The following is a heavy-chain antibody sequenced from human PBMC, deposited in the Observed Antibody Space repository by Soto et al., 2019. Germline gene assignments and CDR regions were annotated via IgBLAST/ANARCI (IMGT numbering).Heavy chain of an antibody. Sequence: EVQLLESGGGLVQPGGSLRLSCVASRFDFSSYEMSWVRQAAWKGLEWVSRVSLTGDRTNYAGSVKGRFTVSRDNFKNALYPEMDSMRPDDTAIFYWARGGCDGTPTSWAIDSWCRGPPVTVSA. CDR3: ARGGCDGTPTSWAIDS. CDR2: VSLTGDRT. J-gene: IGHJ4*02. CDR1: RFDFSSYE. D-gene: IGHD3-10*01. V-gene: IGHV3-23*01.